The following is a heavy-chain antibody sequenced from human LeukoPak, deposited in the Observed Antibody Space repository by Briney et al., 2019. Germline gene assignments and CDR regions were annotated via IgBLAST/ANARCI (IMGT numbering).Heavy chain of an antibody. Sequence: GGSLGLSCAASGITFSSYWMSWVRQAPGKGLEWVANIKEDGSEKYYVDSVKGRFTISRDNAKNSLYLQMNSLRAEDTAVYYCAAGGNSDYWGQGTLVTVSS. CDR2: IKEDGSEK. V-gene: IGHV3-7*01. CDR1: GITFSSYW. CDR3: AAGGNSDY. D-gene: IGHD4-23*01. J-gene: IGHJ4*02.